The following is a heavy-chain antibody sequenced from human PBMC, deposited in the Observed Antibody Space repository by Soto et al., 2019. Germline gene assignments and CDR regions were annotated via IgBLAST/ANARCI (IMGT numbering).Heavy chain of an antibody. CDR1: GFTFSSYA. D-gene: IGHD3-16*01. J-gene: IGHJ4*02. V-gene: IGHV3-30-3*01. CDR2: ISYDGSNK. CDR3: ARPCGGWASDY. Sequence: QVQLVESGGGVVQPGRSLRLSCAASGFTFSSYAMHWVRQAPGKGLEWVAVISYDGSNKYYADSVKGRFTISRDNSKNTLYLQMNSLRAEDTAVYYCARPCGGWASDYWGQGTLVTVSS.